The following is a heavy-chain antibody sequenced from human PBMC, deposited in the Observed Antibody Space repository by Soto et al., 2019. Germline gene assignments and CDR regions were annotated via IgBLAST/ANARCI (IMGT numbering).Heavy chain of an antibody. J-gene: IGHJ4*02. CDR2: IKYDGSNK. Sequence: GGSLRLSCAASGFTFSDYLMSWARQAPGKGLEWVAVIKYDGSNKYYVDSVKGRFTIPRDNSKNTLYLQMNSLRAEDTAVYYCASLVGYCSSTSQDPCFDYWGQGTLVTVSS. V-gene: IGHV3-30*03. CDR1: GFTFSDYL. CDR3: ASLVGYCSSTSQDPCFDY. D-gene: IGHD2-2*01.